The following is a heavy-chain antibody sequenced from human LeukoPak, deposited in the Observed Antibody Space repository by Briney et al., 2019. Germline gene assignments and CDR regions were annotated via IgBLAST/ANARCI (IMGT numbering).Heavy chain of an antibody. CDR1: GGSISSYY. D-gene: IGHD5-24*01. V-gene: IGHV4-59*01. J-gene: IGHJ4*02. CDR3: ARDGLQQFGRHFFDF. Sequence: TSETLSLTCTVSGGSISSYYWSWIRQPPGKGLEWIGHVSYDWGTAYNPSLKSRVTMLLDTSNNQFFLDLTSVTAADTAMYYCARDGLQQFGRHFFDFWGQGNLVAVSS. CDR2: VSYDWGT.